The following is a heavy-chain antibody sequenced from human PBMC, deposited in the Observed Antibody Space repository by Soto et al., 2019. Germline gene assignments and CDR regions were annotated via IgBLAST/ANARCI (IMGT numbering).Heavy chain of an antibody. CDR3: AKGPHTNVGWPYYFES. V-gene: IGHV3-48*02. CDR2: SSPRGDTI. CDR1: GFSLAHYP. Sequence: GGSLRLSCVASGFSLAHYPMNWVRQTPGKGLEWISYSSPRGDTIYYADSVEGRFTISRDNARNSLSLHMSSLRDEDSALYYCAKGPHTNVGWPYYFESWGQGVPVTVPQ. J-gene: IGHJ4*02. D-gene: IGHD6-19*01.